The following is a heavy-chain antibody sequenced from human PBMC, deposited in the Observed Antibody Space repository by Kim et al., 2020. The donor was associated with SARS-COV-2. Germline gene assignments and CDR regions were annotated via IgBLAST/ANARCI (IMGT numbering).Heavy chain of an antibody. D-gene: IGHD7-27*01. J-gene: IGHJ5*02. CDR1: GFTFSSYG. CDR3: ARAHWGLSSRLSP. V-gene: IGHV3-33*05. CDR2: ISYDGSNK. Sequence: GGSLRLSCAASGFTFSSYGMHWVRQAPGKGLEWVAVISYDGSNKYYADSVKGRFTISRDNSKNTLYLQMNSLRAEDTAVYYCARAHWGLSSRLSPWGQGTLVTVSS.